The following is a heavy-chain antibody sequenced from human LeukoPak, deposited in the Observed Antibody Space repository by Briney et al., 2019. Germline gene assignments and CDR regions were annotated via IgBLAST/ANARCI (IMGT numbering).Heavy chain of an antibody. V-gene: IGHV1-2*02. CDR1: GYTFTGYY. D-gene: IGHD6-19*01. CDR2: INPNSGGT. CDR3: ARGPPPGYSSGWYFY. J-gene: IGHJ4*02. Sequence: ASVRVSCKASGYTFTGYYMHWVRQAPGQGLEWMGWINPNSGGTNYAQKFQGRVTMTRDTSISTAYMELSRLRSDDTAVYYCARGPPPGYSSGWYFYWGQGTLVTVSS.